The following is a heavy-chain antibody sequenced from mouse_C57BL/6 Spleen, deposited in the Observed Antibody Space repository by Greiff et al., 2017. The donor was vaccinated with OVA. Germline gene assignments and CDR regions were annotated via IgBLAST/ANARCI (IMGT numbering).Heavy chain of an antibody. V-gene: IGHV1-64*01. CDR3: ARGGLRHAMDY. D-gene: IGHD2-4*01. J-gene: IGHJ4*01. CDR2: IHPNSGST. CDR1: GYTFTRYW. Sequence: QVQLPQPGAELVKPGASVKLSCKASGYTFTRYWLHWVKQRPGQGLEWIGMIHPNSGSTNYNEKFKSKATLTVDKSSSTAYMQLSSLTSEDSAVYYCARGGLRHAMDYWGQGTSVTVSS.